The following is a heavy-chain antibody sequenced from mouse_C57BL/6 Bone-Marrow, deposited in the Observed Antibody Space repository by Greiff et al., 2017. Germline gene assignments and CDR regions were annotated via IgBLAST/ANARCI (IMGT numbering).Heavy chain of an antibody. Sequence: VKLMEPGAELVRPGASVTLSCKASGYTFTDYEMHWVKQTPVHGLEWIGAINPETGGTTYNQKFKGKAILTADKSSSTAYMELRSLTSEDSAVYYCTRETWYFDVWGKGTTVTVSS. V-gene: IGHV1-15*01. J-gene: IGHJ1*03. CDR2: INPETGGT. CDR3: TRETWYFDV. CDR1: GYTFTDYE.